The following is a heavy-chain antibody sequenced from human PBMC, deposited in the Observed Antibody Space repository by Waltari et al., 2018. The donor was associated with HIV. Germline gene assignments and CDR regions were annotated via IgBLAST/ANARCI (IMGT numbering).Heavy chain of an antibody. CDR1: GGSISSYY. J-gene: IGHJ4*02. Sequence: QVQLQESGPGLVKPSETLSLTCTVSGGSISSYYWSCIRQPPGKGLEWIGYIYYSGSTNYNPSLKSRVTRSVDTSKNQFSLKLSSVTAADTAVYYCARVGRDGYNYSYYFDYWGQGTLVTVSS. V-gene: IGHV4-59*01. CDR3: ARVGRDGYNYSYYFDY. CDR2: IYYSGST. D-gene: IGHD5-12*01.